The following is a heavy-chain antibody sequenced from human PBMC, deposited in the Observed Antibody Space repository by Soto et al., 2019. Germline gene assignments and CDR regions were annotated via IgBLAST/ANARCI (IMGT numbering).Heavy chain of an antibody. Sequence: PGGSLRLSCAASGFTFSSYSMNWVRQAPGKGLEWVSSISSSSSYIYYADSVKGRFTISRDNAKNSLYLQMNSLRAEDTAVYYCARRCEDYDILTGYYKHYYYGIDVWGQGATVTV. D-gene: IGHD3-9*01. J-gene: IGHJ6*02. CDR3: ARRCEDYDILTGYYKHYYYGIDV. CDR2: ISSSSSYI. V-gene: IGHV3-21*01. CDR1: GFTFSSYS.